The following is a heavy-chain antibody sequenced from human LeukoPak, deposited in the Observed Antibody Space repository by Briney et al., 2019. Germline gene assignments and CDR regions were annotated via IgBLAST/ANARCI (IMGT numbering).Heavy chain of an antibody. CDR1: GFSLSSYS. CDR2: ISSHSTTI. D-gene: IGHD3-10*02. Sequence: GESLRLSCAASGFSLSSYSMNWVRQAPGKGLEWISYISSHSTTINYADSVKGRFTISRDNAKNSLYLQMNSLRAEDTSVYYCARGTMFPYYFDYWGQGTLVTVSS. V-gene: IGHV3-48*04. J-gene: IGHJ4*02. CDR3: ARGTMFPYYFDY.